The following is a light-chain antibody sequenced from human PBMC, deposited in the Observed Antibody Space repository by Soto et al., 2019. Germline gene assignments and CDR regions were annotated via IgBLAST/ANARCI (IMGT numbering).Light chain of an antibody. J-gene: IGLJ3*02. V-gene: IGLV6-57*04. CDR1: GGSIANNY. Sequence: LTQPHSVSESPGKTVTISCTRSGGSIANNYVQWYQQRPGSAPTPVIFQDNERPSGVPDRFSGSIDSSSNSASLTISGLRTEDEADYYCHSYDSSAHWVFGGGTKLTVL. CDR3: HSYDSSAHWV. CDR2: QDN.